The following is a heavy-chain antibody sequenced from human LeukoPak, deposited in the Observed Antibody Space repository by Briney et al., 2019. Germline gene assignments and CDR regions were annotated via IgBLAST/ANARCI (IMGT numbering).Heavy chain of an antibody. CDR3: ARHPGSSFLNSYYYYGMDV. CDR2: IYYSGST. V-gene: IGHV4-59*08. J-gene: IGHJ6*02. CDR1: GGSIISYY. D-gene: IGHD6-13*01. Sequence: SETLSLTCTVSGGSIISYYWSWIRQPPGKGLEWIGYIYYSGSTNYNPSLKSRVTISVDTSKNQFSLKLSSVTAADTAVYYCARHPGSSFLNSYYYYGMDVWGQGTTVTVSS.